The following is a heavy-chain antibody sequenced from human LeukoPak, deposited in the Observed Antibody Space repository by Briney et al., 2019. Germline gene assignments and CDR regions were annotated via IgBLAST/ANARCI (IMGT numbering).Heavy chain of an antibody. CDR3: ARGRFLEWLRPFDY. J-gene: IGHJ4*01. V-gene: IGHV4-34*01. CDR2: INHSGTT. Sequence: SETLSLTSAVYGGSFRGYYGSWIPEPPGKGLEWMGEINHSGTTNSNPSLKSPVTISVGTSKDQFSLKLSSVTAADTAVYYCARGRFLEWLRPFDYGGQRTLVTVPS. D-gene: IGHD3-3*01. CDR1: GGSFRGYY.